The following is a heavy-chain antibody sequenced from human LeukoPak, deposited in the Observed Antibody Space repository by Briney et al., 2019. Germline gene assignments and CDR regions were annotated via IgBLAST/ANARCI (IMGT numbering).Heavy chain of an antibody. D-gene: IGHD1-26*01. CDR1: GFTFNNYN. Sequence: GGSLRLSCATSGFTFNNYNMNWVRQAPGRALEWVSSITSSSSYIYYADSVKGRFTISRDNAKSSLYLQMNSLRDEDTAVYYCARDPYSGNYGDYYYYYMDVWGKGTTVTISS. V-gene: IGHV3-21*01. J-gene: IGHJ6*03. CDR2: ITSSSSYI. CDR3: ARDPYSGNYGDYYYYYMDV.